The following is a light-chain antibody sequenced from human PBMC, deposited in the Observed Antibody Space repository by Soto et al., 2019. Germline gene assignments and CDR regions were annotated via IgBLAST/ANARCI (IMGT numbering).Light chain of an antibody. V-gene: IGLV1-40*01. CDR2: GNR. CDR3: TSFARGSTLV. CDR1: SSNLGAGYD. Sequence: QSVLTQPPSVSGAPGQRVTLSCTGNSSNLGAGYDVHWYQQLPGAAPKLVIFGNRNRPSGVPERFSGSKSGDTASLTISGLQAEDEADYYCTSFARGSTLVFGGGTKLTVL. J-gene: IGLJ3*02.